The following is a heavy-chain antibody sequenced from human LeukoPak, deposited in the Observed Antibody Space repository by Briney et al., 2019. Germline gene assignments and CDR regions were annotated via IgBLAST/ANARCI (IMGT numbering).Heavy chain of an antibody. Sequence: PGGSLRLSCAASGFTFSSYTMTWVRQAPGKGLEWVSSISSSSSYLYYADAVKGRFTISRDNAKNSLYLQMNSLRAEDTAVYYCARDPQYYYYYYGMDVWGQGTTVTVSS. CDR3: ARDPQYYYYYYGMDV. CDR2: ISSSSSYL. J-gene: IGHJ6*02. V-gene: IGHV3-21*01. CDR1: GFTFSSYT.